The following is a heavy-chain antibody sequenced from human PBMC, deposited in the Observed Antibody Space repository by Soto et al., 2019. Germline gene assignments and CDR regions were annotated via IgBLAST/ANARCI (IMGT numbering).Heavy chain of an antibody. CDR1: GFSLTSPGTC. Sequence: SGPTLVNPTETLTLTCTFSGFSLTSPGTCVSWIRQPPGKALEWLALIERDDDDRYYSTSLKTRLTISKDTRKNQVVLTMANMDPADTGTYYCARSIRGPRRFNGMDVWGQGTTVTVSS. D-gene: IGHD1-20*01. CDR2: IERDDDDR. V-gene: IGHV2-70*13. CDR3: ARSIRGPRRFNGMDV. J-gene: IGHJ6*02.